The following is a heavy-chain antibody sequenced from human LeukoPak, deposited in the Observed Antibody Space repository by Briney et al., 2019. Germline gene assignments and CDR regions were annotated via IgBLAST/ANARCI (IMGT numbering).Heavy chain of an antibody. J-gene: IGHJ4*02. CDR3: AREVAPGGFDY. Sequence: GASVEVSCKASGYTFTSYTMNWVRQAPGQGLEWMGWINTNTGNPTYAQDFTGRFVFSLDTSVSTAYLQISNLKAEDTAVYYCAREVAPGGFDYWGQGTLVTVSS. D-gene: IGHD4-23*01. V-gene: IGHV7-4-1*02. CDR1: GYTFTSYT. CDR2: INTNTGNP.